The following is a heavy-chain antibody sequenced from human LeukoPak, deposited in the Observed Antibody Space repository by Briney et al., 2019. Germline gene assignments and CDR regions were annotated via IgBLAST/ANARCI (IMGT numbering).Heavy chain of an antibody. J-gene: IGHJ5*02. Sequence: SVKLSCKVSGGTFSRYAISWVRQAPRPGLEWMGGIIPIFGTANYAQKFQGTVTMTADESTSTAYMELSSLRSEDTAVYYCARGPVVVAAPQPWFDPWGQGTLFTVSS. V-gene: IGHV1-69*13. CDR2: IIPIFGTA. CDR3: ARGPVVVAAPQPWFDP. CDR1: GGTFSRYA. D-gene: IGHD2-15*01.